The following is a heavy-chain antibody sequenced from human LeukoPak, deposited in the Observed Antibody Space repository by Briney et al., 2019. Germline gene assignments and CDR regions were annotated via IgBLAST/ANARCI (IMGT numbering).Heavy chain of an antibody. CDR3: AKASIAVAFG. D-gene: IGHD6-19*01. V-gene: IGHV3-23*01. J-gene: IGHJ4*02. Sequence: GGSLRLSCAASGFTFSNLWMSWVRQAPGKGLEWVSAISGSGGSTYYADSVKGRFTISRDNSKNTLYLQMNSLRAEDTAVYYCAKASIAVAFGWGQGTLVTVSS. CDR2: ISGSGGST. CDR1: GFTFSNLW.